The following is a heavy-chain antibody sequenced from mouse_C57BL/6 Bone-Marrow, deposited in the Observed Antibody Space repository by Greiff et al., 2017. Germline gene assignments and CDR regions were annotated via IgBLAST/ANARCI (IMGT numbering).Heavy chain of an antibody. CDR3: ALITTVVGYYAMDY. CDR1: GYTFTSYW. J-gene: IGHJ4*01. CDR2: IYPGSGST. D-gene: IGHD1-1*01. Sequence: QVQLKQPGAELVKPGASVKMSCKASGYTFTSYWITWVKQRPGQGLEWIGDIYPGSGSTNYNEKFKSKATLTVDTSSSTAYMQLSSLTSEDSAVYYCALITTVVGYYAMDYWGQGTSVTVSS. V-gene: IGHV1-55*01.